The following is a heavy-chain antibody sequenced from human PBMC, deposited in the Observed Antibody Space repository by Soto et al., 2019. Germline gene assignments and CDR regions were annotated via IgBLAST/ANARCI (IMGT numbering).Heavy chain of an antibody. CDR1: GYTFSKYW. V-gene: IGHV5-51*01. D-gene: IGHD2-2*01. CDR2: IYPADSDT. Sequence: GESLKISRQGSGYTFSKYWIGCVRQMPGKGLEWICIIYPADSDTTYSPSLQGQVTFSADKSISTAYLQWRSLKASDTGIYFCARREVVTARASHFDYWGRGTLVTASS. J-gene: IGHJ4*02. CDR3: ARREVVTARASHFDY.